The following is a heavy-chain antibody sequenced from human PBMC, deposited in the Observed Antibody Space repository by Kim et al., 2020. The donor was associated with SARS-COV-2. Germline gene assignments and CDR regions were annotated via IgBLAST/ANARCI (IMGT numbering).Heavy chain of an antibody. V-gene: IGHV1-69*04. CDR2: IIPILGIA. D-gene: IGHD5-18*01. Sequence: SVKVSCKASGGTFSSYAISWVRQAPGQGLEWMGRIIPILGIATYAQKFQGRVTITADKSTSTAYMELSSLRSEDTAVYYCARVPSTAMVTSHWYFDLWGRGTLVTVSS. J-gene: IGHJ2*01. CDR1: GGTFSSYA. CDR3: ARVPSTAMVTSHWYFDL.